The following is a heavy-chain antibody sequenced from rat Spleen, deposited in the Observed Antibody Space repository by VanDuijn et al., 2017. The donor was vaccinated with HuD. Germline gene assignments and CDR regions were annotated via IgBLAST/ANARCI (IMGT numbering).Heavy chain of an antibody. CDR1: GFSLISNT. V-gene: IGHV2-1*01. CDR2: IWGDGST. CDR3: ARVMQLGYVLDA. J-gene: IGHJ4*01. Sequence: QVQLKESGPGLVQPSQTLSLTCTVSGFSLISNTIHWVRQPPGKGLEWMGGIWGDGSTDYNSALRSRLSISRDTSKNQVFLKMNSLQSEDTAMYFCARVMQLGYVLDAWGQGASVTVSS. D-gene: IGHD1-10*01.